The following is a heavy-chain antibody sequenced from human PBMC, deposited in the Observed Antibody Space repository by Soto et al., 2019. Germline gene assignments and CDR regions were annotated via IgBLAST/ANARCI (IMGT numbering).Heavy chain of an antibody. J-gene: IGHJ5*02. V-gene: IGHV4-61*08. D-gene: IGHD3-9*01. CDR1: GGSISSVGYS. CDR3: ARDGYDILTGYYHWFAP. Sequence: SETLSLTCAVSGGSISSVGYSWSWIRQPPGKGLEWIGYIYYSGSTNYNPSLKSRVTISVDTSKNQFSLKLSSVTAADTAVYYCARDGYDILTGYYHWFAPWGQGTLVTVSS. CDR2: IYYSGST.